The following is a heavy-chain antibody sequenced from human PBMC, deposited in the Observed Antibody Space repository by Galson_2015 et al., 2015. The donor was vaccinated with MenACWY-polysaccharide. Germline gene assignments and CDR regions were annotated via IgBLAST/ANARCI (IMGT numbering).Heavy chain of an antibody. CDR2: IYFSASYA. CDR3: ASPLGL. J-gene: IGHJ4*02. V-gene: IGHV5-51*03. Sequence: QSGAEVKKPGESLKISCKASGYSSTSDWIGWVRQMPGQGLEWMGLIYFSASYATYSPSFQGQVTISADKSITTAYLQWSSLKATDTAMYYRASPLGLWGQGTLVSVSS. CDR1: GYSSTSDW.